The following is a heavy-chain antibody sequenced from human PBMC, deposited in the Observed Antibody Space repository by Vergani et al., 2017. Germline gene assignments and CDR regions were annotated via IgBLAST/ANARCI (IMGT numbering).Heavy chain of an antibody. V-gene: IGHV4-39*01. CDR2: IYHSGVS. CDR3: ARTESFILRYFHLAL. J-gene: IGHJ4*02. D-gene: IGHD3-9*01. CDR1: GGSITSSSYY. Sequence: QLHLQESGPGLVKPSETLSLTCTVSGGSITSSSYYWGWIRQPPGKGLEWIGNIYHSGVSYYNPSLKGRVTISVDTSKNHFSLELTSVTAADTAIYFCARTESFILRYFHLALWGQGPLVTVSS.